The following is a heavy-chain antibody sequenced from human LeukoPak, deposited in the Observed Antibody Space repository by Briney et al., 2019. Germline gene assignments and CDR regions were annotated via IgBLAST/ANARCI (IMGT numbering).Heavy chain of an antibody. CDR3: TRDVGTYAFDI. Sequence: SKTLSLTCTVSGGSISNYYWSWIRQPPGKGLECIGYIYYSGNTNYNPSLKSRVTISVHTSKNQFSLKLSSVTAADTAVYYCTRDVGTYAFDIWGQGTMVTVSS. CDR2: IYYSGNT. J-gene: IGHJ3*02. CDR1: GGSISNYY. D-gene: IGHD1-1*01. V-gene: IGHV4-59*01.